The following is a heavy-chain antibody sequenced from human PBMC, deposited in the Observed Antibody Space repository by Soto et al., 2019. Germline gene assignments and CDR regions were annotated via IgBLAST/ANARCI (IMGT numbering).Heavy chain of an antibody. V-gene: IGHV1-2*02. CDR3: VRNKNIVGQFDP. D-gene: IGHD2-15*01. Sequence: ASVKVSCKTSGYTFIDYYVHWVRQAPGQGLEWVGWINPNSGASKYAENFQGRVTMTRDRSTSTVYMELTGLRSDDTAVFYCVRNKNIVGQFDPWGQGTLVTVS. J-gene: IGHJ5*02. CDR2: INPNSGAS. CDR1: GYTFIDYY.